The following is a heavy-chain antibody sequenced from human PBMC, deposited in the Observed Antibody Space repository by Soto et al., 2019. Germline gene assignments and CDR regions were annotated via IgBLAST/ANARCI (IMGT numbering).Heavy chain of an antibody. CDR3: ARDRGYYYASGEHETGYYYYGMDV. J-gene: IGHJ6*02. V-gene: IGHV3-21*01. D-gene: IGHD3-10*01. Sequence: EVQLVESGGGLVKPGGSLRLSCAASGFTFSSYSMNWVRQAPGKGLEWVSSISSSSSYIYYADSVKGRFTISRDNAKNSLYLQMNSLRAEDTAVYYCARDRGYYYASGEHETGYYYYGMDVWGQGTTVTVSS. CDR1: GFTFSSYS. CDR2: ISSSSSYI.